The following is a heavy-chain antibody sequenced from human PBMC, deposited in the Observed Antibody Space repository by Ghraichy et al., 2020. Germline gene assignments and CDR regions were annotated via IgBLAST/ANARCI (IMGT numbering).Heavy chain of an antibody. CDR2: LSYDGSNE. Sequence: SCAASGFTFSSYGMTWVRQAPGKGLEWLAVLSYDGSNEYYADSVRGRFTISRDNSKNTLYLQMNSLRPEDTAVYYCAKGFYYGDYRKGAYAFDIWGQGTMVTVSS. CDR1: GFTFSSYG. CDR3: AKGFYYGDYRKGAYAFDI. D-gene: IGHD4-17*01. J-gene: IGHJ3*02. V-gene: IGHV3-30*18.